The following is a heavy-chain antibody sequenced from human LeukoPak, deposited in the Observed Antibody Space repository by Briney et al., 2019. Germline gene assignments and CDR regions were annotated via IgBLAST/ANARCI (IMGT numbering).Heavy chain of an antibody. J-gene: IGHJ4*02. CDR1: GGSISGAYIY. D-gene: IGHD5-18*01. CDR3: ARNANPGGNIYGHCPDD. V-gene: IGHV4-61*02. CDR2: IYNSGST. Sequence: SQTLSLTCTVSGGSISGAYIYWSWIRQSAGKGLEWIGRIYNSGSTSYNPSLESRVSISIDTSKNQLSLELSSVTAADSAVYYCARNANPGGNIYGHCPDDCGQETLVTVSS.